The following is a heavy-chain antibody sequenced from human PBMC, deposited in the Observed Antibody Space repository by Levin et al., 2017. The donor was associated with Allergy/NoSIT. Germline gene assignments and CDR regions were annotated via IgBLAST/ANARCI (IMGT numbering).Heavy chain of an antibody. CDR1: GYTFTSYY. J-gene: IGHJ3*02. Sequence: ASVKVSCKASGYTFTSYYMHWVRQAPGQGLEWMGIINPSGGSTSYAQKFQGRVTMTRDTSTSTVYMELSSLRSEDTAVYYCARVQHDEYCSSTSCYGEGAFDIWGQGTMVTVSS. V-gene: IGHV1-46*03. D-gene: IGHD2-2*01. CDR2: INPSGGST. CDR3: ARVQHDEYCSSTSCYGEGAFDI.